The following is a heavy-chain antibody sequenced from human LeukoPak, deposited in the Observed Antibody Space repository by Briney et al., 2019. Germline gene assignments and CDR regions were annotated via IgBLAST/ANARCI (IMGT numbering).Heavy chain of an antibody. J-gene: IGHJ4*02. CDR1: GFTFSSSA. V-gene: IGHV3-23*01. D-gene: IGHD6-13*01. Sequence: PGGSLRLSCAASGFTFSSSAMTWVRQAPGKGLEWVSAISGSGGSAYYADSVKGRFTISRDNSKNTLYLQMNSLRAEDTAVYYCAKDSPDAGSSFGGDWGQGTLVTVSS. CDR3: AKDSPDAGSSFGGD. CDR2: ISGSGGSA.